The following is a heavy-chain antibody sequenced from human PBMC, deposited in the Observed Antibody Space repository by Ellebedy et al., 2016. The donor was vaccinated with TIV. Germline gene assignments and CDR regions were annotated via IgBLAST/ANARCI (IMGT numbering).Heavy chain of an antibody. CDR3: ARQSSKYYYYGMDV. CDR1: GGSISSSSYY. CDR2: IYYSGST. Sequence: MPSETLSLTCTVSGGSISSSSYYWGWIRQPPGKGLEWIGSIYYSGSTYYNPSLKSRVTISVDTSKNQFSLKLSSVTAADTAVYYCARQSSKYYYYGMDVWGQGTTVTVSS. V-gene: IGHV4-39*01. J-gene: IGHJ6*02. D-gene: IGHD4-11*01.